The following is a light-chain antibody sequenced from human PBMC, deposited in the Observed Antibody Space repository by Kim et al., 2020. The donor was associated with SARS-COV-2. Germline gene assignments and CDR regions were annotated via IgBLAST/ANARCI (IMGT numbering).Light chain of an antibody. CDR3: QQRATWPFT. CDR2: NAA. Sequence: LTPGDGGTLACTASQGISIYLDWYQQKPGQAPRLLIYNAANRATGVPARFSGSGSETDFTLTISSLEPEDFAVYYCQQRATWPFTFGQGTRLEIK. J-gene: IGKJ5*01. V-gene: IGKV3-11*01. CDR1: QGISIY.